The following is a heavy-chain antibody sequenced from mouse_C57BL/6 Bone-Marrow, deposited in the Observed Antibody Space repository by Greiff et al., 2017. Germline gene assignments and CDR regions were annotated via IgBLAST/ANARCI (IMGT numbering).Heavy chain of an antibody. CDR3: TTYYYGSSYGDWYFAV. J-gene: IGHJ1*03. CDR2: IDPENGAT. V-gene: IGHV14-4*01. D-gene: IGHD1-1*01. Sequence: EVQLQQSGAELVRPGASVKLSCTASGFNIQDDYMPWVQQRPEQGLEWIGWIDPENGATEYASKFQGKATIPADPSSNTAYLQRSSLTSEDTAFYYCTTYYYGSSYGDWYFAVWGTGTTVTVSS. CDR1: GFNIQDDY.